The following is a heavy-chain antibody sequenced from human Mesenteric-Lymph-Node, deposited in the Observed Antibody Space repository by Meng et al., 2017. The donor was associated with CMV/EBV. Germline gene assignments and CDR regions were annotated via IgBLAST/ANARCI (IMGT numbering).Heavy chain of an antibody. CDR3: ARDFSWNTAMVTGALGY. D-gene: IGHD5-18*01. CDR2: ISAYNGNT. V-gene: IGHV1-18*01. Sequence: GESLKISCKASGYTFTSYGISWVRQAPGQGLEWMGWISAYNGNTNYAQKLQGRVTMTTDTSTSTAYMELRSLRSDDTAVYYCARDFSWNTAMVTGALGYWGQGTLVTVSS. CDR1: GYTFTSYG. J-gene: IGHJ4*02.